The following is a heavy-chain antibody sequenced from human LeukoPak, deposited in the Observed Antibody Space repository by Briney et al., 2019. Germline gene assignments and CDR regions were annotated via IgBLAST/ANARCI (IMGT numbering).Heavy chain of an antibody. CDR1: GGSISSSSYY. J-gene: IGHJ5*02. Sequence: SETLSLTCTVSGGSISSSSYYWGWIRQPPGKGLEWIGSIYYSGSTYHNPSLKSRVTISVDTSKNQFSLKLSSVTAADTAVYYCARRYSSSSLRWFDPWGQGTLVTVSS. CDR3: ARRYSSSSLRWFDP. D-gene: IGHD6-6*01. CDR2: IYYSGST. V-gene: IGHV4-39*01.